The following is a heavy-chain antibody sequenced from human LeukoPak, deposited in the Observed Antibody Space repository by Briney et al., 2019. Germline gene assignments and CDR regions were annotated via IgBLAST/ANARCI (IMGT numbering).Heavy chain of an antibody. CDR2: IYSDGRT. CDR3: AKGLPGFGDLLDVWNY. D-gene: IGHD3-10*01. Sequence: PGGSLRLSCAASGFTVSNKYMTWVRQAPGKGLEWVSLIYSDGRTYYADSVKGRFTISRDNSKNTLYLQMNSLRAEDTALYYCAKGLPGFGDLLDVWNYWGQGILVTVSS. CDR1: GFTVSNKY. J-gene: IGHJ4*02. V-gene: IGHV3-53*01.